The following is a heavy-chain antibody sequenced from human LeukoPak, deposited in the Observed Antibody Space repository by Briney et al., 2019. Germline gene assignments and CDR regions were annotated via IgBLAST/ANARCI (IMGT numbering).Heavy chain of an antibody. V-gene: IGHV4-38-2*02. CDR1: GDSINSEYY. Sequence: SETLSLTCTVSGDSINSEYYYHWLRQAPGKSLEWIGFIHSGTTHYNPSLASRLTISVDESKNQFSLKLRSVTAADTAVYYCARRVCSSRICYPGWDNWFDPWGQGTLVTVSS. J-gene: IGHJ5*02. D-gene: IGHD2-2*01. CDR2: IHSGTT. CDR3: ARRVCSSRICYPGWDNWFDP.